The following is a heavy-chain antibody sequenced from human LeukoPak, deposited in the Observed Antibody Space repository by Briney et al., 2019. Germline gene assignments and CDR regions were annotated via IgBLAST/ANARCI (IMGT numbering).Heavy chain of an antibody. J-gene: IGHJ4*02. D-gene: IGHD1-26*01. CDR1: GFTFDDYA. Sequence: GRSLRLSCAASGFTFDDYAMPWVRQAPGKGLQWVSGISWNSGSIGYADSVKGRFTISRDNAKNSLYLQMNSLRAEDTALYYCAKGVNAGANSEIGYWGQGTLVTVSS. CDR3: AKGVNAGANSEIGY. V-gene: IGHV3-9*01. CDR2: ISWNSGSI.